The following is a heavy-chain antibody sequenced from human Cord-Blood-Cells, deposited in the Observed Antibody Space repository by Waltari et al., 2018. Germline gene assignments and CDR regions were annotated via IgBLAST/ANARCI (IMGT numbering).Heavy chain of an antibody. CDR1: GGSLSSYY. D-gene: IGHD6-6*01. J-gene: IGHJ2*01. Sequence: QLQLQEAGPGLAKPSETLSLTCTVSGGSLSSYYWTWTRPPPGKGLEWIGYIYYRGSTNYHPSLKSRVTISVDTSKNQVSLKLSSVTAADTAVYYCARDLDSSSGWYFDLWGRGTLVTVSS. CDR3: ARDLDSSSGWYFDL. V-gene: IGHV4-59*01. CDR2: IYYRGST.